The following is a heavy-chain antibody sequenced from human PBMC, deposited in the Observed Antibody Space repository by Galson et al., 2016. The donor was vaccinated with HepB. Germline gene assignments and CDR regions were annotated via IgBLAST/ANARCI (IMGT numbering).Heavy chain of an antibody. CDR3: ARDLRANHYFYFGLDV. J-gene: IGHJ6*02. Sequence: SVKVSCKASGGAFSRYAISWVRQAPGQGLEWMGGIIPYSATTSYAQKFQGRVTITADESTKTAYMELSSLRSEDTAVYYCARDLRANHYFYFGLDVWGQGTTVIVSS. CDR2: IIPYSATT. V-gene: IGHV1-69*13. CDR1: GGAFSRYA.